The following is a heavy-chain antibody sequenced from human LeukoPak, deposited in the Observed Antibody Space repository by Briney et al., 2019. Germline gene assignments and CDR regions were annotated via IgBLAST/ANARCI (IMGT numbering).Heavy chain of an antibody. CDR3: ARGSTPYSTSSWFDY. D-gene: IGHD6-6*01. CDR1: GFTVSSNY. J-gene: IGHJ4*02. V-gene: IGHV3-53*01. CDR2: IYTGGNT. Sequence: GGSLRLSCAASGFTVSSNYMNWVRQAPGKGLEWVSGIYTGGNTYYAESVKGRFTISRDNSQNTLYLQMKSLRAEDTAVCYCARGSTPYSTSSWFDYWGRGTLVTVSS.